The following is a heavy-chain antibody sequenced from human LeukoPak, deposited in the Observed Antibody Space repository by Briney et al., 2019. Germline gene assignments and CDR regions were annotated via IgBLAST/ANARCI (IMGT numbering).Heavy chain of an antibody. CDR2: IYHSGST. Sequence: SETLSLTCTVSGYSISSGYYWGWIRQPPGKGLEWIGSIYHSGSTYYNPSLKSRVTISVDTSKNQFSLKLSSVTAADTAVYYCASRLVVPPAIFDYWGQGTLVTVSS. D-gene: IGHD2-2*01. CDR3: ASRLVVPPAIFDY. V-gene: IGHV4-38-2*02. CDR1: GYSISSGYY. J-gene: IGHJ4*02.